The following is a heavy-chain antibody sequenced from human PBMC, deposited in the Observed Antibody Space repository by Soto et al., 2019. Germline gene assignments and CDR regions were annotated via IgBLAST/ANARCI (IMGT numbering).Heavy chain of an antibody. CDR3: ARGRFSRVIGYYYYGMDV. CDR2: MNPNSGNT. CDR1: GYTFTSYD. J-gene: IGHJ6*02. Sequence: ASVKVSCKASGYTFTSYDINWVRQATGQGLEWMGWMNPNSGNTGYAQKFQGRVTMTRNTSISTAYMELSSLRSEDTAVYYCARGRFSRVIGYYYYGMDVWGQGTTVTVSS. D-gene: IGHD3-22*01. V-gene: IGHV1-8*01.